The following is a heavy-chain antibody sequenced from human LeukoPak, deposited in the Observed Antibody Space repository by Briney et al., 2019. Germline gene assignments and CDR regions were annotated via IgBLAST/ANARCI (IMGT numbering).Heavy chain of an antibody. J-gene: IGHJ5*02. CDR3: ARDRRGVLRFLEWSNWFDP. CDR1: GYTFTGYY. Sequence: ASVKVSCKASGYTFTGYYMHWVRQAPGQGLEWMGWINPNSGGTNYAQKFQGRVTMTRDTSISTAYMELSRLRSDDTAVYYCARDRRGVLRFLEWSNWFDPWGQGTLVTVSS. V-gene: IGHV1-2*02. CDR2: INPNSGGT. D-gene: IGHD3-3*01.